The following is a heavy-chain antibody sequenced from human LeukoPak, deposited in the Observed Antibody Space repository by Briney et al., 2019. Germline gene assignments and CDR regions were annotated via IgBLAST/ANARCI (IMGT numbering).Heavy chain of an antibody. J-gene: IGHJ3*02. V-gene: IGHV3-66*01. CDR1: GFLASSNY. CDR3: ARGIGSYRYDAFDI. D-gene: IGHD3-16*02. CDR2: LYSGGGT. Sequence: GGSLRLSCAASGFLASSNYISWVRQAPGKGLEWVSVLYSGGGTYYADSVKGRFTISRDNSKNTLNLQMNTLRAEDTAVYYCARGIGSYRYDAFDIWGQGTMVSVSS.